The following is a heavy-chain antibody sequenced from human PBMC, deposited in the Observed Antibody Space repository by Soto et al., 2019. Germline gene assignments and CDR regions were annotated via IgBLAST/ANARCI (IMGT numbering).Heavy chain of an antibody. Sequence: QVQLQESGPGLVKPSQTLSLTCTVSGGSISSGGYYWSWIRQHPGKGLEWIGYIYYSGSTYYNPSLKSRVTITVDTSKKQFSLRLSSMTAADTAVYYCARDHTARVAAADVYYYYGMDVWGQGTTVTVSS. CDR1: GGSISSGGYY. CDR2: IYYSGST. J-gene: IGHJ6*02. CDR3: ARDHTARVAAADVYYYYGMDV. V-gene: IGHV4-31*03. D-gene: IGHD6-13*01.